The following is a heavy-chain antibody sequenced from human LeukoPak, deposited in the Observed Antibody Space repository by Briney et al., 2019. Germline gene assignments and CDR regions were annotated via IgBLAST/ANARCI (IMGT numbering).Heavy chain of an antibody. CDR1: GYTFTSYD. V-gene: IGHV1-8*03. D-gene: IGHD2-2*01. CDR3: ARGGYCSSPSCYSRVYYYYYYMDV. CDR2: MNPNSGNT. J-gene: IGHJ6*03. Sequence: ASVKVSCKASGYTFTSYDINWVRQATGQGLEWMGWMNPNSGNTGYAQKFQGRVTITRNTSISTAYMELSSLRSEDTAVYYCARGGYCSSPSCYSRVYYYYYYMDVWGKGTTVTVSS.